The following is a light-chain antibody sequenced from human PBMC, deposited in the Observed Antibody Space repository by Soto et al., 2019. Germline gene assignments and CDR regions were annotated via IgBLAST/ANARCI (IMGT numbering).Light chain of an antibody. CDR2: AAS. CDR3: QKYNSAPWT. V-gene: IGKV1-27*01. Sequence: DIQMTQSPSSLSTSVGDRVTITCRASQGISNYLAWYQHKPGKVPKLLIYAASTLQSGVPSRFSGSGSGKDFTLTISSLQPEDVATYYCQKYNSAPWTFGQGTKVEIK. CDR1: QGISNY. J-gene: IGKJ1*01.